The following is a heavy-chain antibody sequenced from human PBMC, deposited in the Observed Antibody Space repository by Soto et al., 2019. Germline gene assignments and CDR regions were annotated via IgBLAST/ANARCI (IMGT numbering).Heavy chain of an antibody. D-gene: IGHD5-12*01. CDR2: ISYDGSNK. J-gene: IGHJ6*02. Sequence: QVQLVESGGGVVQPGRSLRLSCAASGFTFSSYAMHWVRQAPGKGLEWVAVISYDGSNKYYADSVKGRFTISRDNSKNTLYLLMNRLRAEDTAVYYCARDKGGGSVSYYDYGMDVWGQGTTVTVSS. CDR1: GFTFSSYA. CDR3: ARDKGGGSVSYYDYGMDV. V-gene: IGHV3-30-3*01.